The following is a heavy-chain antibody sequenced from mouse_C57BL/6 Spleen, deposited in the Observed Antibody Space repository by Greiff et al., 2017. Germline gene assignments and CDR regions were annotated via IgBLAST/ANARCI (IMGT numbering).Heavy chain of an antibody. J-gene: IGHJ3*01. D-gene: IGHD1-1*01. CDR1: GFNIKDYY. V-gene: IGHV14-1*01. CDR3: TLVLRGPFAY. Sequence: VQLQQSGAELVRPGASVKLSCTASGFNIKDYYMHWVKQRPEQGLEWIGRIDPEDGDTESAPKFQGKATMTADTSSNTAYLQLSSLTSEDTAVYYCTLVLRGPFAYWGQGTLVTVSA. CDR2: IDPEDGDT.